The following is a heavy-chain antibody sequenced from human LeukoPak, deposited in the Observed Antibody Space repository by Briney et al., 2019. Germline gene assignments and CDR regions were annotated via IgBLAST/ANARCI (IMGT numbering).Heavy chain of an antibody. CDR2: IYYSGST. Sequence: PSETLSLTCTVSGGSISSGGYYWSWIRQHPGKGLEWIGYIYYSGSTYYNPSLRSRVTISVDTSKNQFSLKLSSVTAADTAVYYCARVARYYDSSGYSKGYFDYWGQGTLVTVSS. CDR1: GGSISSGGYY. CDR3: ARVARYYDSSGYSKGYFDY. D-gene: IGHD3-22*01. V-gene: IGHV4-31*03. J-gene: IGHJ4*02.